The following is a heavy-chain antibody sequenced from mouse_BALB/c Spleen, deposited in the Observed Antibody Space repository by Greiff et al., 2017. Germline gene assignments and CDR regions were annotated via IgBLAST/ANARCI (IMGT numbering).Heavy chain of an antibody. CDR2: IDPSDSET. Sequence: VQLQQPGAELVKPGAPVKLSCKASGYTFTSYWMNWVKQRPGRGLEWIGRIDPSDSETHYNQKFKDKATLTVDKSSSTAYIQLSSLTSEDSAVYYCARLRYYDLDYWGQGTSVTVSS. CDR3: ARLRYYDLDY. V-gene: IGHV1-69*02. D-gene: IGHD1-1*01. J-gene: IGHJ4*01. CDR1: GYTFTSYW.